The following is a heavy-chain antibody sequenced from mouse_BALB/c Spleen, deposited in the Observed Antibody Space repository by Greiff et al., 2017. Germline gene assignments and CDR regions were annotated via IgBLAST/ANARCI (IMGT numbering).Heavy chain of an antibody. V-gene: IGHV1-5*01. CDR2: IYPGNSDT. J-gene: IGHJ2*01. D-gene: IGHD1-1*01. CDR3: TRGALYYGSSCDFDY. Sequence: EVQGVESGTVLARPGASVKMSCKASGYTFTSYWIHWVKQRPGQGLEWIGAIYPGNSDTSYNQKFKGKAKLTAVTSTSTAYMELSSLTNEDSAVYYCTRGALYYGSSCDFDYWGQGTTLTVSS. CDR1: GYTFTSYW.